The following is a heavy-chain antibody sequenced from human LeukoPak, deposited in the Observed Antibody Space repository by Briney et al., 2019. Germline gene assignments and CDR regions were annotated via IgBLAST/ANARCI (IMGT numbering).Heavy chain of an antibody. CDR3: AKDGSMVRGVIITLSTSLHFDY. V-gene: IGHV3-30*04. D-gene: IGHD3-10*01. Sequence: GGSLRLSCAASGFSFSSQAMHWVRQAPGKGLEWVAVISYDGSNKYYADSVKGRFTISRDNSKNTLYLQMSSLRAEDTAVYYCAKDGSMVRGVIITLSTSLHFDYWGQGTLVTVSS. J-gene: IGHJ4*02. CDR2: ISYDGSNK. CDR1: GFSFSSQA.